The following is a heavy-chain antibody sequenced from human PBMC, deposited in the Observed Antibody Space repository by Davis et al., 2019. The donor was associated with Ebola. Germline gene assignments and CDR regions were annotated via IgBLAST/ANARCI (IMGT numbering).Heavy chain of an antibody. V-gene: IGHV1-3*01. D-gene: IGHD4-23*01. Sequence: ASVKVSCKSSGYLFTNYAMHWVHQAPGQSLEWLGWINAGNDDTKYSESFQGRLTITRDTSASTVYMELNRLKSEDTAVYYCARAPYGGRQYNWFDPWGQGTLVTVSS. CDR2: INAGNDDT. CDR3: ARAPYGGRQYNWFDP. J-gene: IGHJ5*02. CDR1: GYLFTNYA.